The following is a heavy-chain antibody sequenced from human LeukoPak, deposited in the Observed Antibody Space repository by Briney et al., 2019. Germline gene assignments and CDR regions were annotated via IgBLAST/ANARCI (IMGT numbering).Heavy chain of an antibody. CDR1: GFTFTNAW. CDR3: TTEYYYDSSGSLFYFDY. V-gene: IGHV3-15*01. CDR2: IKSASDGGIT. Sequence: PGGSLRLSCTASGFTFTNAWMTWVRQAPGKGLVWVGRIKSASDGGITDYAAPVKGRFTISRDDSKNTLYLQMDSLNSEDSAVYYCTTEYYYDSSGSLFYFDYWGQGSLVTVSS. J-gene: IGHJ4*02. D-gene: IGHD3-22*01.